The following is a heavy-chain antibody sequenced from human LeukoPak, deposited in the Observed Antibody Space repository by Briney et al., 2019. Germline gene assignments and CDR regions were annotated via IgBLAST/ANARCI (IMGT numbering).Heavy chain of an antibody. CDR2: IYYSGST. J-gene: IGHJ4*02. D-gene: IGHD3-22*01. CDR1: GVSISSSSYY. CDR3: ARGDPSGYDSFDY. Sequence: SETLSLTCTVSGVSISSSSYYWGWIRQPPGKGLEWFGSIYYSGSTYYNPSLKSRVTISVDTYKNQFSLKLSSVTAADTAVYYCARGDPSGYDSFDYWGQGTLVTVSS. V-gene: IGHV4-39*01.